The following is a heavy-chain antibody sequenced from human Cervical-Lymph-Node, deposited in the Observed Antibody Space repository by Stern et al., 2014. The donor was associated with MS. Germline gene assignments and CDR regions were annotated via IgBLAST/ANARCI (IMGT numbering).Heavy chain of an antibody. V-gene: IGHV3-23*04. J-gene: IGHJ5*02. CDR3: AKSFPIGPRPES. CDR1: GFTFNTYA. Sequence: EVQLEESGGGLVQPGGSLRLSCEASGFTFNTYAMSWVRQVPGKGLEWVSAIGSVGDHTSYAYSMKGRFTISRDNSKNTLSLQMNSLRADDTAIYYCAKSFPIGPRPESWGQGTLVTVSS. D-gene: IGHD3-16*02. CDR2: IGSVGDHT.